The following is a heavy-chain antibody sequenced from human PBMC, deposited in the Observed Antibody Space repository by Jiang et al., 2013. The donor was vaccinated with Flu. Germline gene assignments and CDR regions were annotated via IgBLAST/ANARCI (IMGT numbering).Heavy chain of an antibody. CDR1: GLTFSSYA. D-gene: IGHD2-15*01. CDR3: ANDLDRVVVGATVGAY. CDR2: ISGTAITT. V-gene: IGHV3-23*01. J-gene: IGHJ4*02. Sequence: EVQLLESGGGLVQPGGSLRLSCAASGLTFSSYAMSWVRQAPGKGLEWVSIISGTAITTYYADSVKGRFTISRDNSKNTLYLQMNSLRAEDTAIYFCANDLDRVVVGATVGAYWGQGTLVTVSS.